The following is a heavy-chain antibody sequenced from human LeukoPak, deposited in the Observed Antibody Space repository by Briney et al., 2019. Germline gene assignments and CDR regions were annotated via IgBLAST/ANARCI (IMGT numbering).Heavy chain of an antibody. CDR1: GGSISSSSYY. V-gene: IGHV4-39*07. J-gene: IGHJ3*02. D-gene: IGHD7-27*01. CDR2: IYYSGST. Sequence: PSETLSLTCTVSGGSISSSSYYWGWIRQPPGKGLEWIGSIYYSGSTYYNPSLKSRVTISVDTSKNQFSLKLSSVTAADTAVYYCASQPNWGTPHDAFDIWGQGTMVTVSS. CDR3: ASQPNWGTPHDAFDI.